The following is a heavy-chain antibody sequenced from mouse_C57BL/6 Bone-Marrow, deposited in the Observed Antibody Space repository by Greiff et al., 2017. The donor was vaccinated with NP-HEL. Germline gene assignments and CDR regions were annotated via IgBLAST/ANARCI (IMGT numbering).Heavy chain of an antibody. D-gene: IGHD2-1*01. Sequence: QVQLKQSGAELARPGASVKLSCKASGYTFTSYGISWVKQRTGQGLEWIGEIYPRSGNTYYNEKFKGKATLTADKSSSTAYMELRSLTSEDSAVYFFARRYGNYLAWFAYWGQGTLVTVSA. J-gene: IGHJ3*01. V-gene: IGHV1-81*01. CDR3: ARRYGNYLAWFAY. CDR2: IYPRSGNT. CDR1: GYTFTSYG.